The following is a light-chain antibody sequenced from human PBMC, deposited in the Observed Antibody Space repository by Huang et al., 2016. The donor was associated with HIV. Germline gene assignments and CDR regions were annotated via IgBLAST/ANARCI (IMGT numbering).Light chain of an antibody. CDR1: QNISSDY. J-gene: IGKJ2*01. CDR2: GAS. CDR3: QQYDSSPTT. Sequence: IVLTQSPGALSLLPGERATLSCRASQNISSDYLAWYQRRPGHAHTLLIYGASRRATGVPERFSGSGSGTEFTLTITRLGPEDCAVFFCQQYDSSPTTFGQGTNLEIK. V-gene: IGKV3-20*01.